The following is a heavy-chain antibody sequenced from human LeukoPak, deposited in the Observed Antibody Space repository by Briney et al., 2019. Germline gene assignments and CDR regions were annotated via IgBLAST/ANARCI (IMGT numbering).Heavy chain of an antibody. CDR2: ISGSGDST. D-gene: IGHD1-26*01. V-gene: IGHV3-23*01. CDR3: AKDYSGSPRGYLQH. J-gene: IGHJ1*01. Sequence: GGSLRLSCAASGFTFSSYAMSWVRQAPGKGLEWVSAISGSGDSTYYTDSVKGRFTISRDNSRNTLYLQMNSLRDEDTAVYYCAKDYSGSPRGYLQHWGQGTLVTVSS. CDR1: GFTFSSYA.